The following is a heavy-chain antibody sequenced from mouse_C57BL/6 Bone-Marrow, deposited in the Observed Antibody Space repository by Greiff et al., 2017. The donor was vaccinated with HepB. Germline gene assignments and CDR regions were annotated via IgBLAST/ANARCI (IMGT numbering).Heavy chain of an antibody. CDR1: GYTFTSYW. D-gene: IGHD2-4*01. V-gene: IGHV1-50*01. CDR3: ARTYYDYWYFDV. CDR2: IDPSDSYT. Sequence: QVQLKQPGAELVKPGASVKLSCKASGYTFTSYWMQWVKQRPGQGLEWIGEIDPSDSYTNYNQKFKGKATLTVDTSSSTAYMQLSSLTSEDSAVYYCARTYYDYWYFDVWGTGTTVTVSS. J-gene: IGHJ1*03.